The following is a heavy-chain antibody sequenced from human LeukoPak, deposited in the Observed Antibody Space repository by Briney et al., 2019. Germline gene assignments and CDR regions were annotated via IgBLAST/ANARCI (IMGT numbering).Heavy chain of an antibody. Sequence: EASVKVSCKASGYIFTTYGFSWVRQAPGQGLEWMGWTSPYDGNTKYAQKFQGRVTLTTDTSTSTASMELRSLRSDDTAVYYCARSVDTAMIFDHWGQGTLVTVSS. D-gene: IGHD5-18*01. V-gene: IGHV1-18*01. CDR1: GYIFTTYG. CDR3: ARSVDTAMIFDH. J-gene: IGHJ4*02. CDR2: TSPYDGNT.